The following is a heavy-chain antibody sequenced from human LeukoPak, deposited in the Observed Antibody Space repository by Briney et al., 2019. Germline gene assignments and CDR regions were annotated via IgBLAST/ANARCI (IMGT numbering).Heavy chain of an antibody. D-gene: IGHD1-26*01. V-gene: IGHV4-39*01. CDR2: IYNSGSA. CDR1: DGSITSSSDF. CDR3: ARLELFYADS. J-gene: IGHJ4*02. Sequence: SETLSLTCTVSDGSITSSSDFWAWIRQPPGKGLEWLGSIYNSGSAYYSPSLKSRVIISVDTSKNQFSLRLSSVTAADTAVYYCARLELFYADSWGQGALVTVSS.